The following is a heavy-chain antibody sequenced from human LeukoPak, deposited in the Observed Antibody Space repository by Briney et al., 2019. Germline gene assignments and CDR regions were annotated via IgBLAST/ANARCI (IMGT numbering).Heavy chain of an antibody. D-gene: IGHD2-2*01. J-gene: IGHJ4*02. CDR3: ARSGVYCSSTSCQTTFDY. Sequence: GGSLRLSCAASGFDFIDYGMHWVRQAPGKGLEWVAVISYDGSNKYYADSVKGRFTISRDNSKNTLYLQMNSLRAEDTAVYYCARSGVYCSSTSCQTTFDYWGQGTLVTVSS. CDR1: GFDFIDYG. CDR2: ISYDGSNK. V-gene: IGHV3-30*03.